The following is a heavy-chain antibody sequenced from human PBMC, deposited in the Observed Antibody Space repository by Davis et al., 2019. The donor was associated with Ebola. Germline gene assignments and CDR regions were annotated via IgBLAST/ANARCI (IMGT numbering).Heavy chain of an antibody. Sequence: SGPTLVKPTQTLTLTCTFSGFSLSTSGMCVSWIRQPPGKALEWLARIDWDDDKYYSTSLKTRLTISKDTSKNQVVLTMTNMDPVDTATYYCARIALYYGSGSYYYYGMDVWGQGTTVTVSS. CDR1: GFSLSTSGMC. J-gene: IGHJ6*02. D-gene: IGHD3-10*01. CDR3: ARIALYYGSGSYYYYGMDV. V-gene: IGHV2-70*11. CDR2: IDWDDDK.